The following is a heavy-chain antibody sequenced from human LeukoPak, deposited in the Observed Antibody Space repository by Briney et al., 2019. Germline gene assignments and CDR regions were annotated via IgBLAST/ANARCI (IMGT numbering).Heavy chain of an antibody. CDR2: ITGSGVGT. V-gene: IGHV3-23*01. Sequence: PGGSLRLSCAASGFTFSSYAMSWVRQAPGKGLEWVSAITGSGVGTYYADSVKGRFTISRDNSKNTLYLQMNSLRAEDTAVYYCAKDLTTVTTSTDYWGQGTLVTVSS. D-gene: IGHD4-17*01. CDR1: GFTFSSYA. CDR3: AKDLTTVTTSTDY. J-gene: IGHJ4*02.